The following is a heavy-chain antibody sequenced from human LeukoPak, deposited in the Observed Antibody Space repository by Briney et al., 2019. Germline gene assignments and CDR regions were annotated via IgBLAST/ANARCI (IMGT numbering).Heavy chain of an antibody. J-gene: IGHJ3*02. CDR3: ARDSSSAWHGDAFVI. CDR1: GASFGTYY. CDR2: INHGGST. V-gene: IGHV4-34*01. D-gene: IGHD6-19*01. Sequence: SETLSLTCAVYGASFGTYYWTWIRQPPGKGLEWIGDINHGGSTNYNPSLRSRLTISVDTSKNQFSLKLNSVTAADTAVYYCARDSSSAWHGDAFVIWGQGTMVTVSS.